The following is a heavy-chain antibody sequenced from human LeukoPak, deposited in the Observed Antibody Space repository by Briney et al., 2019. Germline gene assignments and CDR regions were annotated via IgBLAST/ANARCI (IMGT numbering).Heavy chain of an antibody. Sequence: PGGSLRLSCAASGFTFSSYAMSWVRQAPGKGLEWVSAISGSGGSTYYADSVKGRFTISRDNSKNTLYLQMNSLRAEDTAVYYCAKDPAGESRPPFYYFDYWGQGTLVTVSS. CDR1: GFTFSSYA. J-gene: IGHJ4*02. CDR3: AKDPAGESRPPFYYFDY. D-gene: IGHD3-10*01. V-gene: IGHV3-23*01. CDR2: ISGSGGST.